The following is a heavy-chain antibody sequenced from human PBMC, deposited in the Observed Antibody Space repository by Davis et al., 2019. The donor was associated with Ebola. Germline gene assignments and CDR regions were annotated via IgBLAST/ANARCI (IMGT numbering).Heavy chain of an antibody. CDR2: TRNKANSYTT. J-gene: IGHJ4*02. CDR1: GFTFSDHY. V-gene: IGHV3-72*01. CDR3: ARENSPRRWLQSPEYFDY. Sequence: PGGSLRLSCAASGFTFSDHYMDWVRQAPGKGLEWVGRTRNKANSYTTEYAASVKGRFTIPRDDSKNSLYLQMKSLKTEDTAVYYCARENSPRRWLQSPEYFDYWGQGTLVTVSS. D-gene: IGHD5-24*01.